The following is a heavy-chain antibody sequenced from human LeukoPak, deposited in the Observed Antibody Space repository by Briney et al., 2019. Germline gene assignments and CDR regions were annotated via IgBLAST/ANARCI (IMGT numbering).Heavy chain of an antibody. V-gene: IGHV1-69*13. Sequence: SVKVSCKASGYTFPSYFMHWVRQAPGQGLEWMGGIIPIFGTANYAQKFQGRVTITADESTSTAYMELSSLRSEDTAVYYCARGSFGVVTGFDYWGQGTLVTVSS. J-gene: IGHJ4*02. CDR3: ARGSFGVVTGFDY. CDR2: IIPIFGTA. CDR1: GYTFPSYF. D-gene: IGHD3-3*01.